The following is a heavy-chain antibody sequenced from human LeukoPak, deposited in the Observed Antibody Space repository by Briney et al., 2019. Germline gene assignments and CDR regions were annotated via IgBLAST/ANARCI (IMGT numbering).Heavy chain of an antibody. CDR3: ARGTYYYDSSGHYYVVKNRYYFDY. CDR2: INHSGST. V-gene: IGHV4-34*01. J-gene: IGHJ4*02. CDR1: GGSFSGYY. D-gene: IGHD3-22*01. Sequence: SETLSLTCAVYGGSFSGYYWSWVRQPPGKGLEWIGEINHSGSTNYNPSLKSRVTISVDTSKNQFSLKLSSVTAADTALYYCARGTYYYDSSGHYYVVKNRYYFDYWGQGTPVTVSS.